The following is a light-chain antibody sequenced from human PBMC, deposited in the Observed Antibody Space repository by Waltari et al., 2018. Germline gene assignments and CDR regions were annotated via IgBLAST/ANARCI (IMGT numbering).Light chain of an antibody. J-gene: IGLJ3*02. Sequence: QSALAQPASVSGSPGQSITISCTGTSTDVGASNLISCYQQHPGRTPKLMIYEVTKRPSGVSDRFSGSKSDNTASLTIAWLQAEDEGDYYCCSYGGRSTLGFGGGTKLTVL. CDR3: CSYGGRSTLG. V-gene: IGLV2-23*02. CDR2: EVT. CDR1: STDVGASNL.